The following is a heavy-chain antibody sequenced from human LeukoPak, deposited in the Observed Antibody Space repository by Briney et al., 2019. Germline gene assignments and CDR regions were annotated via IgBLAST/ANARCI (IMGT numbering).Heavy chain of an antibody. J-gene: IGHJ4*02. CDR1: GFSLSTSGVG. CDR3: AHGLYFDWFLSGYFDY. Sequence: SGPALVNPTQTLTLTYTFSGFSLSTSGVGVGWIRQPPGKALEWLALIYWDDDKRYSPSLKSRLTITKDTSKNQVVLTMTNMDPVDTATYYCAHGLYFDWFLSGYFDYWGQGTLVTVSS. D-gene: IGHD3-9*01. CDR2: IYWDDDK. V-gene: IGHV2-5*02.